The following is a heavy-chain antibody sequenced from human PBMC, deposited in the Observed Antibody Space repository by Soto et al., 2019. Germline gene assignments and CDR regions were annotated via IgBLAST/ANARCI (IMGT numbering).Heavy chain of an antibody. J-gene: IGHJ4*02. CDR2: ITDGGGST. V-gene: IGHV3-23*01. CDR1: GFTFSSYA. Sequence: EVQLLESGGGLVQPGGSLRLSCAASGFTFSSYAMRWVRQAPGKGLEWVSGITDGGGSTFYADSLQGRFTISRDNSKNTLYLQMSSRPAEDTAIYYCAKVGLFRNGYMGVVRGDYWGQGTLVTVSA. CDR3: AKVGLFRNGYMGVVRGDY. D-gene: IGHD6-13*01.